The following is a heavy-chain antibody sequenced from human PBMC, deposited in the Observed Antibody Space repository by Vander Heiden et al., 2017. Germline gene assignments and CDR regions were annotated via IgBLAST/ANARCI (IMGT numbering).Heavy chain of an antibody. V-gene: IGHV3-74*01. Sequence: EVQLVVYGGGLVQHGGSLRLSCAVSGFTFSNYWMHGVRQAPGKGLVWVSRINRDGSSKSYADSVKGRFTISRDNAKNTLYLQMNRLRAEDTAVYYCAAFEFDYWGQGTLVTVSS. CDR1: GFTFSNYW. CDR3: AAFEFDY. CDR2: INRDGSSK. J-gene: IGHJ4*02.